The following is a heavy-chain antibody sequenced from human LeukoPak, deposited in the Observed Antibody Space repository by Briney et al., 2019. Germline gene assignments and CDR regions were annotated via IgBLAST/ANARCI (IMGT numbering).Heavy chain of an antibody. V-gene: IGHV4-31*03. CDR3: ARGDTSPSYYFDY. CDR1: GGSISSGGYY. J-gene: IGHJ4*02. D-gene: IGHD2-2*02. CDR2: IYYSGST. Sequence: SSETLSLTCTVSGGSISSGGYYWSWIRQHPGKGQEWIGYIYYSGSTYYNPSLKSRVTISVDTSKNQFSLKLSSVTAADTAVYYCARGDTSPSYYFDYWGQGTLVTVSS.